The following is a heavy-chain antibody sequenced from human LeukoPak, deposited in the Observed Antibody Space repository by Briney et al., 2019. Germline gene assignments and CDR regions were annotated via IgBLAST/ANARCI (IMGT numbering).Heavy chain of an antibody. J-gene: IGHJ4*02. D-gene: IGHD6-19*01. CDR3: ARDGSGWYYFDC. Sequence: GRSLTLSCAASGFTFSSYGMHWLRQAPGKGLEWVAVIWYDGSNKLYADSVKGRFTISRDNSKNTLYLQMNSLRAEDTAVYYCARDGSGWYYFDCWGQGTLVTVSS. CDR1: GFTFSSYG. CDR2: IWYDGSNK. V-gene: IGHV3-33*01.